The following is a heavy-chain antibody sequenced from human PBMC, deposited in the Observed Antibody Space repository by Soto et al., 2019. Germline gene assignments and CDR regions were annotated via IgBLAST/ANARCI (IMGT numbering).Heavy chain of an antibody. CDR1: GFTVSNNY. V-gene: IGHV3-53*01. CDR3: GTQRGGGGY. D-gene: IGHD6-25*01. CDR2: IYSGGYT. J-gene: IGHJ4*02. Sequence: EVQLVESGGGLIQPGGSLRLSCAVSGFTVSNNYMSWVRQAPGKGLEGVSVIYSGGYTAYGDSVKGRFTISRDNSKNTLYHKINGLGADDPAVYYWGTQRGGGGYWGQGTLVTVSS.